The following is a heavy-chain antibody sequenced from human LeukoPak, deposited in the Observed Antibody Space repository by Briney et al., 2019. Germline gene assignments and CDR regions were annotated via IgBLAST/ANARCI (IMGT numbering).Heavy chain of an antibody. Sequence: ASVRVSCKAFGYIFTRNYIHWVRQAPGQGLEWMGWINPNSGGTNYAQKFQGRVTMTRDTSISTAYMELSRLRSDDTAVYYCAKDVDSSGYVGNWGQGTLATVSS. CDR1: GYIFTRNY. J-gene: IGHJ4*02. CDR3: AKDVDSSGYVGN. V-gene: IGHV1-2*02. CDR2: INPNSGGT. D-gene: IGHD3-22*01.